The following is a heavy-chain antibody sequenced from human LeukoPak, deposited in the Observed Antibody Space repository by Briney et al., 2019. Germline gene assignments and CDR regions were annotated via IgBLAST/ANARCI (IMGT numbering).Heavy chain of an antibody. CDR1: GGSISSSSYY. Sequence: PSETLSLTCTVSGGSISSSSYYWGWIRQPPGKGLEWIGSIYYSGSTYYNPSLKSRVTISVDTSKNQFSLKLSSVTAADTAVYYCARHPERELLLDYWGQGTLVTVSS. J-gene: IGHJ4*02. V-gene: IGHV4-39*01. CDR3: ARHPERELLLDY. CDR2: IYYSGST. D-gene: IGHD1-26*01.